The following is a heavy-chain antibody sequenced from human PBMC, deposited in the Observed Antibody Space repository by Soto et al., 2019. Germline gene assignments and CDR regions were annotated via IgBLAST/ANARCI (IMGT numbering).Heavy chain of an antibody. CDR1: GGSISSGGYS. CDR3: ARRGYDDAFDI. CDR2: IYHSGST. D-gene: IGHD2-15*01. V-gene: IGHV4-30-2*01. Sequence: QLQLQESGSGLVKPSQTLSLTCAVSGGSISSGGYSWSWIRQPPGKGLEWIGYIYHSGSTYYNPSLKSRATISVHRSKNQFSLKLSSVTAADTAVYYCARRGYDDAFDIWGQGTMVTVSS. J-gene: IGHJ3*02.